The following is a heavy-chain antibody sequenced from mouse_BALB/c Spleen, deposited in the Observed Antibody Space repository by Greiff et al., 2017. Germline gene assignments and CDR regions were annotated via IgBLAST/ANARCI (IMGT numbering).Heavy chain of an antibody. CDR1: GFTFSSFG. CDR3: ATYYDYAFFAY. J-gene: IGHJ3*01. CDR2: ISSGSSTI. D-gene: IGHD2-4*01. V-gene: IGHV5-17*02. Sequence: EVQGVESGGGLVQPGGSRKLSCAASGFTFSSFGMHWVRQAPEKGLEWVAYISSGSSTIYYADTVKGRFTISRDNPKNTLFLQMTSLRSEDTAMYYCATYYDYAFFAYWGQGTLVTVSA.